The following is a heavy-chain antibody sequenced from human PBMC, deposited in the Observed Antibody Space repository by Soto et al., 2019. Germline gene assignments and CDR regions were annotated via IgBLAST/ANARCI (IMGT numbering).Heavy chain of an antibody. Sequence: PGGSLRLSCAASGFTFSSYWMHWVRQAPGKGLVWVSRINSDGSSTSYADSVKGRFTISRDNAKNTLYLQMNSLRAEDTAVYYCARRSGYSYGFKIDYWGQGTLVTVSS. CDR1: GFTFSSYW. V-gene: IGHV3-74*01. J-gene: IGHJ4*02. CDR3: ARRSGYSYGFKIDY. CDR2: INSDGSST. D-gene: IGHD5-18*01.